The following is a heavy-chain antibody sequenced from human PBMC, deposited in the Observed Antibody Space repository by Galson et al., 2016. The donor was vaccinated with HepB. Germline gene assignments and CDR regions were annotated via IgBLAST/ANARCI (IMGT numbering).Heavy chain of an antibody. CDR2: INAAKGNT. CDR3: ARVKGYCSGGSCYSFDAFDI. J-gene: IGHJ3*02. D-gene: IGHD2-15*01. V-gene: IGHV1-3*01. CDR1: GYTFSNYP. Sequence: SVKVSCKASGYTFSNYPLHWVRQAPGQSLEWMGWINAAKGNTKYSQKVQGRVTITRDTSASTTYMELSSLRSEDTAVYYCARVKGYCSGGSCYSFDAFDIWGQGTMVTVSS.